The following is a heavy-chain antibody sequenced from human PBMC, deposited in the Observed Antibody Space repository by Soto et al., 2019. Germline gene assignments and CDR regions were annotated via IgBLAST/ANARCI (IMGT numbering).Heavy chain of an antibody. CDR2: IYYSGTT. CDR3: ARGGISHWAYFYYMDV. J-gene: IGHJ6*03. CDR1: GGSINSYY. V-gene: IGHV4-59*12. D-gene: IGHD2-21*01. Sequence: SETLSLTCTVSGGSINSYYWSWIWQPPGKELEWIGYIYYSGTTNYNPSLKSRVTMSVDTSKNQFSLTLNSVTAADTATYYCARGGISHWAYFYYMDVWDRGTTVTVSS.